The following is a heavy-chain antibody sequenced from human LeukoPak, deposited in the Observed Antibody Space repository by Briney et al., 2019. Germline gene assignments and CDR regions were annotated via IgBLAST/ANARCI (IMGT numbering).Heavy chain of an antibody. V-gene: IGHV1-18*01. J-gene: IGHJ4*02. CDR1: GYTFSNYG. CDR3: AREITSYPYFDY. Sequence: ASVKVSCKASGYTFSNYGLNWVRQAPGQGLEWMGWISTYSGNTKYARKFQGRVTMTTDTSTNTAYMELSSLRSEDTAVYYCAREITSYPYFDYWGQGTLVTVSS. CDR2: ISTYSGNT. D-gene: IGHD3-16*01.